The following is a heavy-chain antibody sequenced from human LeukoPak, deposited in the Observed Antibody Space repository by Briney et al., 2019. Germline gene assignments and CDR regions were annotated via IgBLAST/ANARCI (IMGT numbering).Heavy chain of an antibody. CDR3: ARGRGSSSFRSSPDH. V-gene: IGHV4-34*01. J-gene: IGHJ1*01. Sequence: SETLSLTCAVYGGSFSGYYWGWIRQPPGKGLEWVGEINHSGSTSYNASLKSRVTISVDTSKHQFSLKLSSVTPAHTALYYCARGRGSSSFRSSPDHWGQSTLVSVSS. CDR2: INHSGST. CDR1: GGSFSGYY. D-gene: IGHD6-6*01.